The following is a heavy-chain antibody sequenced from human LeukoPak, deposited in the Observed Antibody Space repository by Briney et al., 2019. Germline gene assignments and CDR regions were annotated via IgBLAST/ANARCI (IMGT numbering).Heavy chain of an antibody. J-gene: IGHJ6*02. Sequence: GGSLRLSCAASGFTFSSYAMSWVRQAPGKGLEWVAVISYDGSNKYYADSVKGRFTISRDNSKNTLYLQMNSLRAEDTAVYYCARDNYDSSGSLRKLDYYYYGMDVWGQGTTVTVSS. D-gene: IGHD3-22*01. CDR3: ARDNYDSSGSLRKLDYYYYGMDV. CDR2: ISYDGSNK. V-gene: IGHV3-30-3*01. CDR1: GFTFSSYA.